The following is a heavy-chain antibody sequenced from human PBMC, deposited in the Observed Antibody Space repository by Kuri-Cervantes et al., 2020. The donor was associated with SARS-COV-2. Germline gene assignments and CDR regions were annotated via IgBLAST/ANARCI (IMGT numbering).Heavy chain of an antibody. J-gene: IGHJ4*02. D-gene: IGHD6-19*01. CDR3: ARGGSAGYIDY. CDR2: INQSGNT. Sequence: SQTLSLTCAVYGGSFSGYYWSWIRQTPGKGLEWIGEINQSGNTHYNPSLESRATISVGTSKNQFYLKLSPMTAADTAVYYCARGGSAGYIDYWGQGTLVTVSS. CDR1: GGSFSGYY. V-gene: IGHV4-34*01.